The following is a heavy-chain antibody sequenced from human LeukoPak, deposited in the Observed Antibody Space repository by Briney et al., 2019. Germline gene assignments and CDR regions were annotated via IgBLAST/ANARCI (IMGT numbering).Heavy chain of an antibody. V-gene: IGHV3-7*01. D-gene: IGHD3-3*01. CDR3: ALRRNFCFDY. CDR1: GFTFSSYW. J-gene: IGHJ4*02. CDR2: INQNGSEK. Sequence: PVGSLRLSCAASGFTFSSYWMSWVRQAPGKGLEWVAIINQNGSEKYYVGSVKGRFTISRDNAKNSLYLQMNSPSAEDTALYYCALRRNFCFDYWGQGTLVTVSS.